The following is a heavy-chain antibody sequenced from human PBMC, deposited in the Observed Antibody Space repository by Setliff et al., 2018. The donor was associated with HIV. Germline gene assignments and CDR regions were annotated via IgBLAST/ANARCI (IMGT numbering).Heavy chain of an antibody. D-gene: IGHD3-10*01. Sequence: GGSLRLSCAASGFTFTSAWMTWVRQAPGKGLEWVGHIKSDGNTYHADSVKGRFTLSRDNSENALFLQMNSLRPEDTAVYYCARLRPYNSALDYWGQGTLVTVSS. V-gene: IGHV3-66*02. J-gene: IGHJ4*02. CDR1: GFTFTSAW. CDR3: ARLRPYNSALDY. CDR2: IKSDGNT.